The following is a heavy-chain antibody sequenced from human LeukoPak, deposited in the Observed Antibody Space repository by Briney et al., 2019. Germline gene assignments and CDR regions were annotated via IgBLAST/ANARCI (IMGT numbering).Heavy chain of an antibody. Sequence: AGSLRLSCAASGFTFTSYWMHWVRQAPGKGLVWVSRINSDGSSTIYADSVKGRFTISRDTAKNTMYLKMNSLRAEDTAVYYCARELAGCSGGSCYFRWGQGTLVTVSS. D-gene: IGHD2-15*01. J-gene: IGHJ4*02. CDR1: GFTFTSYW. CDR3: ARELAGCSGGSCYFR. CDR2: INSDGSST. V-gene: IGHV3-74*01.